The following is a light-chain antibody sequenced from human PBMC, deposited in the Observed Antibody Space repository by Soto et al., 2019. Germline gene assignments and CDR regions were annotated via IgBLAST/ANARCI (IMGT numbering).Light chain of an antibody. CDR3: QQYGSSPPNT. CDR2: GAS. J-gene: IGKJ1*01. Sequence: EIVLTQSPGTLSLSPGERATLSCRASQSVGSSYLAWYQQKPGQAPRLLIYGASSRATGIPDRFSGSGSGTDFTLTISRLEPEDFAVYYCQQYGSSPPNTFGQGTKVEIK. V-gene: IGKV3-20*01. CDR1: QSVGSSY.